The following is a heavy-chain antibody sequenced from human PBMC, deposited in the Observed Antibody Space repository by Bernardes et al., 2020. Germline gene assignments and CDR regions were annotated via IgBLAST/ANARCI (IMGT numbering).Heavy chain of an antibody. CDR1: GFTFSSYS. Sequence: GGSLRLSCAASGFTFSSYSMNWVRQAPGKGLEWVSYISSSSSTIYYADSVKGRFTISRDNAKNSLYLQMNSLRDEDTAVYYCARDRKRNGSYGNFDYWGQGTLVTVSS. CDR3: ARDRKRNGSYGNFDY. J-gene: IGHJ4*02. D-gene: IGHD1-26*01. V-gene: IGHV3-48*02. CDR2: ISSSSSTI.